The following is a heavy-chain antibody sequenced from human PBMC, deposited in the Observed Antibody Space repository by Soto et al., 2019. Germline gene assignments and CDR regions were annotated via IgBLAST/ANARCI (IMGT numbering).Heavy chain of an antibody. J-gene: IGHJ4*02. CDR3: ARIIYSGYGDESKIDY. D-gene: IGHD5-12*01. CDR1: GYTFTSYD. CDR2: MNPNSGNT. Sequence: ASVKVSCKASGYTFTSYDINWVRQATGQGLEWMGWMNPNSGNTGYAQKFQGRVTMTRNTSISTAYMELSSLRSEDTAVYYCARIIYSGYGDESKIDYWGQGTLVTVSS. V-gene: IGHV1-8*01.